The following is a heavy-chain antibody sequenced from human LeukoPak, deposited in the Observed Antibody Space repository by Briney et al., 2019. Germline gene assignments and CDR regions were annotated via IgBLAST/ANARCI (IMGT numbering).Heavy chain of an antibody. D-gene: IGHD2-15*01. CDR3: AMLGYCSAGSCYRGGYFDY. CDR2: IIPILGIA. J-gene: IGHJ4*02. CDR1: GGTFSSYT. Sequence: ASVKVSCKASGGTFSSYTISWVRQAPGQGLEWMGRIIPILGIANYAQKFQGRVTITADKSTSTAYMELSSLRSEDTAVYCCAMLGYCSAGSCYRGGYFDYWGQGTLVTVSS. V-gene: IGHV1-69*02.